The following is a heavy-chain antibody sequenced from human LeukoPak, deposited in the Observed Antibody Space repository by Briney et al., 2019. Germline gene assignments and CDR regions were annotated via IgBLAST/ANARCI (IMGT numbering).Heavy chain of an antibody. V-gene: IGHV1-8*01. CDR3: ARGLGSGSYGYYYYYMDV. Sequence: ASVKVSCKASGYTFTSYDINWVRQATGQGLEWMGWMNPNSGNTGYAQKFQGRVTMTRDTSISTAYMELSSLRSEDTAVYYCARGLGSGSYGYYYYYMDVWGKGTTVTISS. CDR2: MNPNSGNT. D-gene: IGHD3-10*01. J-gene: IGHJ6*03. CDR1: GYTFTSYD.